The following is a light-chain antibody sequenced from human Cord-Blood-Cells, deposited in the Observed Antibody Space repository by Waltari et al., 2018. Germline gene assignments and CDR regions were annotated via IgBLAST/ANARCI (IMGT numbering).Light chain of an antibody. CDR3: QQYGSSPRT. CDR1: QSVSSSY. Sequence: DIVLTQSPCTLSLSPGERATLSCRASQSVSSSYLAWYQQKPGQAPRLLIYGASSRATGSPDRFSGSGSGTDFTLTISRLEPEDFAVYYCQQYGSSPRTFGQGTKVEIK. J-gene: IGKJ1*01. CDR2: GAS. V-gene: IGKV3-20*01.